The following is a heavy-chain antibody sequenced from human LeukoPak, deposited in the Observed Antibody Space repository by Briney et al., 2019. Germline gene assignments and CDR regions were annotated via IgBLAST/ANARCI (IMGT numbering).Heavy chain of an antibody. J-gene: IGHJ6*02. Sequence: GGSLRLSCAASGLTFSSYSMNWVRQAPGKGLEWVSYISGSGSTIYYADSVKGRFTISRDNAKNSLYLQMNSLRDEDTAVYYCFYYYYGMDVWGQGTTVTVSS. CDR3: FYYYYGMDV. V-gene: IGHV3-48*02. CDR2: ISGSGSTI. CDR1: GLTFSSYS.